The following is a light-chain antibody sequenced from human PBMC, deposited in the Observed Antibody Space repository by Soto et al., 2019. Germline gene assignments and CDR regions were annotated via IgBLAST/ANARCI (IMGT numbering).Light chain of an antibody. CDR3: QQYNKWPLT. CDR1: QSVYST. Sequence: MTQSPATLSVSPGERATLSCRASQSVYSTLAWYQQKPGQAPSLLIYHASTRATGIPARFSGSGSGTEFPLTISSLQSEDFAVYYCQQYNKWPLTFGGGTKLEIK. CDR2: HAS. J-gene: IGKJ4*01. V-gene: IGKV3-15*01.